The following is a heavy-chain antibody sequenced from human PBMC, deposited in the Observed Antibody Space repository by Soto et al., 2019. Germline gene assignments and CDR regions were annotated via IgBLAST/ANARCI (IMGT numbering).Heavy chain of an antibody. CDR3: TNSAPGNIFQD. J-gene: IGHJ1*01. Sequence: EVKLVESGGGLVQPGGSLRLSCAAAGCSFSDHFMDWVRQAPGKGLEWVGRARNKASSYTTEYAASVKGRFTISRDESKNSLYLQMNSLITEDTAVYYCTNSAPGNIFQDWGQGTLVTVSS. CDR1: GCSFSDHF. V-gene: IGHV3-72*01. CDR2: ARNKASSYTT.